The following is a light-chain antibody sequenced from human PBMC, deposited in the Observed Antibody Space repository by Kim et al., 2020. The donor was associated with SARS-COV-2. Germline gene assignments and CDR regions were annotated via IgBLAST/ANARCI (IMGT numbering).Light chain of an antibody. J-gene: IGLJ1*01. CDR3: QGWDRSSATYV. CDR1: KVGVKD. V-gene: IGLV3-21*04. CDR2: YDS. Sequence: SYELTQPPSVSVAPGKTARITCAGNKVGVKDVHWYQQKPGQAPVLVIYYDSDRPSGIPERFSGSNSGNTATLTISRVEAGDEADYYCQGWDRSSATYVFGTGTKVTVL.